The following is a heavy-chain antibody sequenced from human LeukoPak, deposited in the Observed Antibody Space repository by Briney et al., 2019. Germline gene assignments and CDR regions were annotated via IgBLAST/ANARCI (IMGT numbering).Heavy chain of an antibody. V-gene: IGHV4-61*08. Sequence: SETLSLTCTVSGGSISSGGYYWSWIRQPPGKGLEWIGYIYYSGSTNYNPSLKSRVTISVDTSKNQFSLKLTSVTAADTAVYFCARSLDYYDSGALWGQGTLVTVSS. J-gene: IGHJ4*02. CDR1: GGSISSGGYY. D-gene: IGHD3-22*01. CDR2: IYYSGST. CDR3: ARSLDYYDSGAL.